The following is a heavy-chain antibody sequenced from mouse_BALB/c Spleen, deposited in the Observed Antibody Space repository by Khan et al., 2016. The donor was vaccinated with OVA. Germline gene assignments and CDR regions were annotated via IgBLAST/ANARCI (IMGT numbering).Heavy chain of an antibody. CDR1: GYTFTNYG. CDR2: INTYTGEP. CDR3: ASGGYWYFDF. J-gene: IGHJ1*01. D-gene: IGHD1-1*02. Sequence: LQESGETVKISCKASGYTFTNYGMNWVKQAPGKGLKWMGWINTYTGEPTYVDDFKGRFAFSSETSASTAYLQISNLKNEDSATYFCASGGYWYFDFWGAGNTVTVSS. V-gene: IGHV9-3-1*01.